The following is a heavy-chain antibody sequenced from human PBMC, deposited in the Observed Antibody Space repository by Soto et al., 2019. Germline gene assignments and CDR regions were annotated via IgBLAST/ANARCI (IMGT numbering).Heavy chain of an antibody. D-gene: IGHD2-15*01. V-gene: IGHV3-15*01. CDR2: IQTNTGGGTT. CDR1: GFTFSNAL. CDR3: TTGCGGGSCYSVYYYYYYYMDV. J-gene: IGHJ6*03. Sequence: GGSLRLSCAASGFTFSNALMTWVRQAPGKGLEWVGHIQTNTGGGTTDYAAPVKGRFTISRDNSKNTLYLQMNNLKAEDTAVYYCTTGCGGGSCYSVYYYYYYYMDVWGKGTTVTV.